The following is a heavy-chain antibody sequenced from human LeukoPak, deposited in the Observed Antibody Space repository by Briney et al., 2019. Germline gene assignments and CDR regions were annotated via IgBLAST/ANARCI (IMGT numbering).Heavy chain of an antibody. D-gene: IGHD1-1*01. V-gene: IGHV3-21*01. Sequence: GGSLRLSCAASGFTFSSYSMNWVRQAPGKGLEWVSSISSSSSYTYYADSVKGRFTISRDNAKNSLYLQMNSLRAEDTALYYCARLRTTGTFDYWGQGTLVTVSS. CDR2: ISSSSSYT. J-gene: IGHJ4*02. CDR3: ARLRTTGTFDY. CDR1: GFTFSSYS.